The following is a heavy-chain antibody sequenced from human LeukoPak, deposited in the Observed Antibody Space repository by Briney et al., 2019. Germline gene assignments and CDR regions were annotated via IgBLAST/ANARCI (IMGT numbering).Heavy chain of an antibody. CDR3: ARIDPFDFQFDY. D-gene: IGHD3-9*01. CDR1: GYTFTSYD. CDR2: MSPNSGNT. V-gene: IGHV1-8*03. J-gene: IGHJ4*02. Sequence: ASVKVSCKASGYTFTSYDINWVRQATGQGLEWMGWMSPNSGNTGYAQKFQGRVTITRNTSISTAYMELRSLRSDDTAVYYCARIDPFDFQFDYWGQGTLVTVSS.